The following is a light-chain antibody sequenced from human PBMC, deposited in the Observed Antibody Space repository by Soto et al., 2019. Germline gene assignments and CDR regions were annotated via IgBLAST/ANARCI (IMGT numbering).Light chain of an antibody. CDR3: CSYAGDLAL. CDR1: TSNIGRNS. Sequence: QSVLTQPPSASGTPGQRFTISCSGSTSNIGRNSVYWYQQLPGTAPKLVMYGDVQRPSGVPDRFSGSKSGTSASLAISGLRSEDEADYYCCSYAGDLALFGGGTKLTVL. J-gene: IGLJ2*01. V-gene: IGLV1-47*02. CDR2: GDV.